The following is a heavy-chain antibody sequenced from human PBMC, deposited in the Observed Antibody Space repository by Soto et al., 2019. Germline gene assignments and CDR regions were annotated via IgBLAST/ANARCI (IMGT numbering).Heavy chain of an antibody. D-gene: IGHD6-13*01. V-gene: IGHV1-3*01. CDR2: INAANDNT. CDR3: ARATGYGRLDY. J-gene: IGHJ4*02. CDR1: GYTFTTYA. Sequence: QVQLVQSGAEVKKPGASVEVSCKASGYTFTTYAMHWVRQAPGQGLEWMGWINAANDNTEYAQNLQGRITITRDTSANTVYMDLSSLRSEDTAVYFCARATGYGRLDYWGQGTLVTVSS.